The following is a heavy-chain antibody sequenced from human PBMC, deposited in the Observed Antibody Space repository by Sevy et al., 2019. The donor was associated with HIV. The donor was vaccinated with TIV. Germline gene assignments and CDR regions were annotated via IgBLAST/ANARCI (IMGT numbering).Heavy chain of an antibody. J-gene: IGHJ4*02. CDR2: IYNNGTT. D-gene: IGHD3-22*01. Sequence: SETLSLICTVSGGYISSYYWSWIRQPPGKGLEWVGYIYNNGTTKYNPSLKSRVTISLDTSKNQFFLKLTSVTAADTAVYYCSRVSYYYDSGGRPLYSFDYWGQGTLVTVSS. V-gene: IGHV4-59*13. CDR3: SRVSYYYDSGGRPLYSFDY. CDR1: GGYISSYY.